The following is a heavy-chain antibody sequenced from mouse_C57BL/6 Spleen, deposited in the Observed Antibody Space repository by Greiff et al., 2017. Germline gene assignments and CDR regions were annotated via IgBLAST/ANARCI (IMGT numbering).Heavy chain of an antibody. V-gene: IGHV1-42*01. CDR3: AREDWSKAWFAD. CDR2: INPSTGGT. D-gene: IGHD4-1*01. J-gene: IGHJ3*01. Sequence: VQLQQPGPELVKPGASVKISCKASGYSFTGYYMNWVKQSPEKSLEWIGEINPSTGGTTYNQKFKAKATLTVDKSSSTAYMQLKSLTSADSAVYYCAREDWSKAWFADWGPRALVSVSA. CDR1: GYSFTGYY.